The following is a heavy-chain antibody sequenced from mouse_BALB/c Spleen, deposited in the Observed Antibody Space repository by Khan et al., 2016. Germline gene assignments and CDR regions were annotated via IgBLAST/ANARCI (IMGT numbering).Heavy chain of an antibody. V-gene: IGHV1-9*01. Sequence: QVQLQQSGAELMKPGASVKISCKASGYTFSRYWIEWIKERPGHGLEWIGEILPGTDSTNYNDKFKGKAAFTAESSSSTAYIQLNSLKSGDSAIYYCAVGASWGQGTLVTVSA. J-gene: IGHJ3*01. CDR2: ILPGTDST. CDR3: AVGAS. CDR1: GYTFSRYW.